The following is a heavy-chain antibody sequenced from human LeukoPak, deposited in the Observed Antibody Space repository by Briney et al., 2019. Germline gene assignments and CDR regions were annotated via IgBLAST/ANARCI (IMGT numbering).Heavy chain of an antibody. D-gene: IGHD2-21*02. V-gene: IGHV1-2*02. CDR3: ARDRDCGGDCLVSYYYYYMDV. J-gene: IGHJ6*03. CDR2: INPNSGGT. Sequence: ASVKVSCKASGYTFTGYYMHWVRQAPGQGLEWMGWINPNSGGTNYAQKFQGRVTMTRDTSISTAYMELSRLRSDDTAVYYCARDRDCGGDCLVSYYYYYMDVWGKGTTVTVSS. CDR1: GYTFTGYY.